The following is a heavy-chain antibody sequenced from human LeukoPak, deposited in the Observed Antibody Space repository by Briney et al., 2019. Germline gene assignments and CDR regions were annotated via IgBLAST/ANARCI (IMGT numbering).Heavy chain of an antibody. Sequence: SETLSLTCTVSGGSISSSSYYWGWIRQPPGKGLEWIGSIYYSGSTYYNPSLKNRVTISVDTSKNQFSLKLSSVTAADTAVYYCARVSVTMVGYWGQGTLVTVSS. V-gene: IGHV4-39*07. CDR2: IYYSGST. CDR3: ARVSVTMVGY. D-gene: IGHD4-23*01. CDR1: GGSISSSSYY. J-gene: IGHJ4*02.